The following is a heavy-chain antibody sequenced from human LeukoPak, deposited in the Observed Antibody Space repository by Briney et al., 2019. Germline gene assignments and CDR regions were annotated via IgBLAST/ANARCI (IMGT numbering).Heavy chain of an antibody. CDR3: ATYTAMVNYYYYGMDV. J-gene: IGHJ6*02. V-gene: IGHV1-69*13. Sequence: SVTVSCKASGGTFSSYAISWVRQAPGQGLEWMGGIIPIFGTANYAQKFQGRVTITADESTSTAYMELSSLRSEDTAVYYCATYTAMVNYYYYGMDVWGQGTTVTVSS. D-gene: IGHD5-18*01. CDR1: GGTFSSYA. CDR2: IIPIFGTA.